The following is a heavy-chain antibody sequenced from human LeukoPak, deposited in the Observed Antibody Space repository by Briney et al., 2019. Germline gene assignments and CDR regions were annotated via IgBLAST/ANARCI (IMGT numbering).Heavy chain of an antibody. D-gene: IGHD4-17*01. V-gene: IGHV4-59*08. CDR1: GGSISSYY. CDR2: IYYSGST. CDR3: ARVRSTVTTFDP. J-gene: IGHJ5*02. Sequence: SETLSLTCTVSGGSISSYYWNWIRQPPGKGLEWIGYIYYSGSTNYNPSLKSRVTISVDTSKNQFSLKLSSVTAADTAVYYCARVRSTVTTFDPWGQGTLVTVSS.